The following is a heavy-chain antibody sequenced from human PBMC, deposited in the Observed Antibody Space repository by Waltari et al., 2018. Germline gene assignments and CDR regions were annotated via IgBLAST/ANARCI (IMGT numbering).Heavy chain of an antibody. J-gene: IGHJ6*02. Sequence: QVQLQQWGAGLLKPSETLSLTCAVYGGSFSGYYWSWTRQPPGKGLEWIGEINHSGSTNYNPSLKSRVTISVDTSKNQFSLKLSSVTAADTAVYYCARNTIQQQHGMDVWGQGTTVTVSS. CDR2: INHSGST. V-gene: IGHV4-34*01. D-gene: IGHD5-18*01. CDR1: GGSFSGYY. CDR3: ARNTIQQQHGMDV.